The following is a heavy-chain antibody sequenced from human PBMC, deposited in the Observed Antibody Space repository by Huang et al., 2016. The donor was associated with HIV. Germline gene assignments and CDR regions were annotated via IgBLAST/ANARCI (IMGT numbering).Heavy chain of an antibody. V-gene: IGHV1-18*01. CDR2: VSTYNGHT. CDR3: ARFRGPQVTLNWLDP. D-gene: IGHD3-10*01. Sequence: QVQLVQSGPEMKKPGASVNVSCKASGYTFFTYSISWVRPAPVQGLEWMGWVSTYNGHTNYAQKFQGRLTLTPDVSTSSAYMELKNLRSDDTAVYYCARFRGPQVTLNWLDPWGQGTLVTVSS. J-gene: IGHJ5*02. CDR1: GYTFFTYS.